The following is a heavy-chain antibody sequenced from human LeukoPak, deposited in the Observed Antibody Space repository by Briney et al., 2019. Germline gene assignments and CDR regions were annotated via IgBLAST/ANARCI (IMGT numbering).Heavy chain of an antibody. D-gene: IGHD2-2*01. CDR1: GGSISSSNYY. CDR2: IYYSGST. V-gene: IGHV4-39*07. J-gene: IGHJ6*02. Sequence: PSETLSLTCTVSGGSISSSNYYWDWIRQPPGKGLEWIGNIYYSGSTYYNPSLKSRVTISVDTSKNQFSLKLSSVTAADTAVYYCARDEDIVVVPAAYYGMDVWGQGTTVTVSS. CDR3: ARDEDIVVVPAAYYGMDV.